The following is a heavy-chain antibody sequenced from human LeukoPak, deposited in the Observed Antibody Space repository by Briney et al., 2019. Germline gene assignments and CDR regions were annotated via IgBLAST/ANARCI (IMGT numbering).Heavy chain of an antibody. J-gene: IGHJ4*02. CDR2: THYSGST. V-gene: IGHV4-59*01. D-gene: IGHD6-13*01. CDR3: ARGAAGTGAADY. Sequence: PSETLSLTCTVSGGSFRSYYWSWIRQPPEKGLEWIGYTHYSGSTKYNPSLKSRLTMSLDTSKNQFSLRLSSVTAADTAVYFCARGAAGTGAADYWGQGTLVTVSS. CDR1: GGSFRSYY.